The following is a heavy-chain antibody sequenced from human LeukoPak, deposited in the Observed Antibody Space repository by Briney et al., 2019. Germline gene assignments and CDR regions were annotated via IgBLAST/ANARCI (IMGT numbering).Heavy chain of an antibody. CDR3: AIGYSYGSFDY. J-gene: IGHJ4*02. Sequence: GASVKVSCKASGYTFTSYGISWVRQAPGQGLEWMGWISAYNGNTNYAQKFQGRVTMTRDTSTSTVYMELSSLRSEDTAVYYCAIGYSYGSFDYWGQGTLVTVSS. CDR2: ISAYNGNT. D-gene: IGHD5-18*01. CDR1: GYTFTSYG. V-gene: IGHV1-18*01.